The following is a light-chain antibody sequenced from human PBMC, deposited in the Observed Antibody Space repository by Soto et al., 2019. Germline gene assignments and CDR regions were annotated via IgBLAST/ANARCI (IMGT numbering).Light chain of an antibody. V-gene: IGLV2-14*01. CDR3: SSYRRTTFPHVV. CDR1: SSDIGADDF. Sequence: QSALTQPASVSGSPGQSITISCTGTSSDIGADDFVSWYQHHPDKTPKLLIFEVTYRPTGISHRFSASKSCNTASLTISGLEAEDEAFYYCSSYRRTTFPHVVFGGGTKLTVL. CDR2: EVT. J-gene: IGLJ2*01.